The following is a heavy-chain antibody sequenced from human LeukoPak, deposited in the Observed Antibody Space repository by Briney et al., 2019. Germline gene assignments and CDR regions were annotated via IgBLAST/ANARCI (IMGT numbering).Heavy chain of an antibody. D-gene: IGHD6-6*01. CDR1: GGSFSGYY. J-gene: IGHJ5*02. V-gene: IGHV4-34*01. CDR3: ARGHSSSSWFDP. CDR2: IKHSGST. Sequence: ASETLSLTCAVYGGSFSGYYWSWIRQPPGKGLEWIGEIKHSGSTNYNPSLKSRVTISVDTSKNQFSLKLSSVTAADTAVYYCARGHSSSSWFDPWGQGTLVTVSS.